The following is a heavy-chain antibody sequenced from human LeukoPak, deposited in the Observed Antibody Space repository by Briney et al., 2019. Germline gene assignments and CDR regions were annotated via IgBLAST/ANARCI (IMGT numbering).Heavy chain of an antibody. Sequence: GASVKGSCTASGYTFTGYYMHWVRHARGQGVEWMGWINPNSGGTDYAQKFQGRVTMTRDTSISTAYMELCGLRSDDTAMYYCTRSHGRYSLYYFDYWGQGTLVTVFS. CDR1: GYTFTGYY. V-gene: IGHV1-2*02. D-gene: IGHD5-18*01. J-gene: IGHJ4*02. CDR2: INPNSGGT. CDR3: TRSHGRYSLYYFDY.